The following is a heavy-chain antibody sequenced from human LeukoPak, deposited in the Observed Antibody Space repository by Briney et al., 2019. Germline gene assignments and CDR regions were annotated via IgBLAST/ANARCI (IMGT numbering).Heavy chain of an antibody. D-gene: IGHD6-6*01. Sequence: PSETLSLTCAVYGGSFSGYYWSWIRQPPGKGLEWIGEINHSGSTNYDPSLKSRVTISVDTSKNQFSLKLSSVTAADTAVYYCASRYSSSSDPPYWGQGTLVTVSS. CDR3: ASRYSSSSDPPY. V-gene: IGHV4-34*01. CDR2: INHSGST. J-gene: IGHJ4*02. CDR1: GGSFSGYY.